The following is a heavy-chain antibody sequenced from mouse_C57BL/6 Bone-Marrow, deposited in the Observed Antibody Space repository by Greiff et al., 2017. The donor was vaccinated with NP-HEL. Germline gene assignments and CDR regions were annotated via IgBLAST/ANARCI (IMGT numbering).Heavy chain of an antibody. D-gene: IGHD2-10*02. CDR2: INPNNGGT. V-gene: IGHV1-26*01. CDR3: AREYGKGGNYFDY. J-gene: IGHJ2*01. CDR1: GYTFTDYY. Sequence: EVQLQQSGPELVKPGASVKISCKASGYTFTDYYMNWVKQSHGKSLEWIGDINPNNGGTSSNQKFKGKATLTVDKSYRTAYFELRSLTSVDSAIYYCAREYGKGGNYFDYWGQGTTLTVSS.